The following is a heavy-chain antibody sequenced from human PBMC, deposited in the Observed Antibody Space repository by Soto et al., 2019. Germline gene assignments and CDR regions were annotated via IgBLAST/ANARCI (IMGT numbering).Heavy chain of an antibody. CDR2: INSDGSST. V-gene: IGHV3-74*01. D-gene: IGHD4-17*01. CDR1: GLTFSSYW. CDR3: ARSHTVTPDY. J-gene: IGHJ4*02. Sequence: EVQLVESGGGLVQPGGSLRLSCAASGLTFSSYWMHWVRQAPGKGLVWVSRINSDGSSTSYADSVKGRFTISRDNAKNTLQLQMNSLRADDTAVYYCARSHTVTPDYWGQGTLVTVSS.